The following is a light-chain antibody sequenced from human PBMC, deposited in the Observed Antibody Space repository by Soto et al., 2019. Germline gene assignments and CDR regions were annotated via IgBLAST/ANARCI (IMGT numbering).Light chain of an antibody. Sequence: EIVLTQSPATLSLSPGERATLSCRASQSVSSCLAWYQQKPGQAPRLLIYDASNRATGIPARFSGSGSGTDFTLTISSLEPEDFAVYYCQQRSNWPPMYTFGQGTKVDIK. CDR2: DAS. J-gene: IGKJ2*01. CDR3: QQRSNWPPMYT. CDR1: QSVSSC. V-gene: IGKV3-11*01.